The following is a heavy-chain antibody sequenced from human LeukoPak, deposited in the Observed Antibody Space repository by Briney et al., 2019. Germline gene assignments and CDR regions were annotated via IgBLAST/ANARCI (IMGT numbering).Heavy chain of an antibody. J-gene: IGHJ4*02. Sequence: VLPGSCLIFSCAASGFTFSTYTIHWVRQAPGKGLEWVAVISYVASDGSNTYYADSVKGRFTVSRDNSKNTVYLQMNSLRPEDTAVYYCARGRGGNSYVYGIDYWGEGTLV. V-gene: IGHV3-30-3*01. D-gene: IGHD5-18*01. CDR3: ARGRGGNSYVYGIDY. CDR1: GFTFSTYT. CDR2: ISYVASDGSNT.